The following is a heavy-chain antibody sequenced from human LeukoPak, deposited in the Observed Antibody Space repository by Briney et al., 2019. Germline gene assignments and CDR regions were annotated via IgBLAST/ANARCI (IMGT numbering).Heavy chain of an antibody. Sequence: SETLSLTCTVSSDSIGNYYWTWIRQSPGKRLEWLGYYSSTGDSEYNPSLKSRVTMSVDTSKNQFSLKLTSVTAADTAVYFCARGYHWNYGWFDPWGQGTLVTVSS. CDR1: SDSIGNYY. V-gene: IGHV4-59*01. CDR2: YSSTGDS. J-gene: IGHJ5*02. CDR3: ARGYHWNYGWFDP. D-gene: IGHD1-7*01.